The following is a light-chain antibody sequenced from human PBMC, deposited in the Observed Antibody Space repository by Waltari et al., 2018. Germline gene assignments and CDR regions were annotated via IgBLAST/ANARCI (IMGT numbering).Light chain of an antibody. CDR1: MGAGNRGDY. J-gene: IGLJ3*02. V-gene: IGLV7-43*01. CDR2: SPS. Sequence: QTVVTQEPSLTVSTGGTVTLTCASSMGAGNRGDYRNWFQKKTGQAPRALIYSPSHTHSCTPARFSGSLLVGTAALTLSGVQPEYEAEYYCLLYYGGAWVFGGATKLTVL. CDR3: LLYYGGAWV.